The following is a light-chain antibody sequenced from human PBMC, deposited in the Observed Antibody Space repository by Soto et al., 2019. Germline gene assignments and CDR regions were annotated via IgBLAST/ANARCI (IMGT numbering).Light chain of an antibody. CDR3: QQYERYPPS. Sequence: DIQMTQSPSSLSASVGARVTIGCRASQNINTYLAWFQQKPGKAPKSLIYAATNLQGGVPSRFSGTGSGTEFSVTISSLQPEDVATYYCQQYERYPPSFGGGTKLDI. V-gene: IGKV1-16*01. CDR1: QNINTY. CDR2: AAT. J-gene: IGKJ4*01.